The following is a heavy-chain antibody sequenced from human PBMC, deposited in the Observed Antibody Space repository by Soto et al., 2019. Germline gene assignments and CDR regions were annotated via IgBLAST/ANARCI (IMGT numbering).Heavy chain of an antibody. D-gene: IGHD2-2*01. V-gene: IGHV1-58*01. CDR1: GFTFASSA. CDR3: AAGGRGSSRGFHYYYYYGMDV. CDR2: IVVGSGNT. Sequence: GASVKVSCKASGFTFASSAGRWVRQARGQRLEWMGWIVVGSGNTNYAQKFQERVTITRDMSTSTAYMELSSLRSEDTAVYYCAAGGRGSSRGFHYYYYYGMDVWGQGTTVTVSS. J-gene: IGHJ6*02.